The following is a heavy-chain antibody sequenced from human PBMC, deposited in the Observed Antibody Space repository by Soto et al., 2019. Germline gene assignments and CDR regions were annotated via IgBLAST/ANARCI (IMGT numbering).Heavy chain of an antibody. D-gene: IGHD2-21*02. Sequence: QVQLVESGGGVVQPGRSLRLSCAASRFTFINYGMHWVRQAPGKGLEWVAAISSDGSDKYYLDSVKGRFTISRDNSNNTLHLEMISLRAEDAAVYYCARGRVTAHQSLHYWGLGTLVTVSS. J-gene: IGHJ4*02. V-gene: IGHV3-30*03. CDR1: RFTFINYG. CDR2: ISSDGSDK. CDR3: ARGRVTAHQSLHY.